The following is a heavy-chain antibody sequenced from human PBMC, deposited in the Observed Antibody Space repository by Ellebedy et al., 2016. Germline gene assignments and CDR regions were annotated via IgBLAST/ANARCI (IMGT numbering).Heavy chain of an antibody. Sequence: ASVKVSXXASGYTFTSYYMHWVRQAPGQGLEWMGIINPSGGSTSYAQKFQGRVTMTWDTSASTVYMELSSLRSEDTAVYYCAMVNDFALGSGYNWGQGTLVTVSS. CDR3: AMVNDFALGSGYN. CDR2: INPSGGST. J-gene: IGHJ4*02. D-gene: IGHD5-18*01. CDR1: GYTFTSYY. V-gene: IGHV1-46*01.